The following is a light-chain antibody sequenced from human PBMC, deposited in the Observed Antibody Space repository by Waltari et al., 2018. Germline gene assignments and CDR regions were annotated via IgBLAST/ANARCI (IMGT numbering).Light chain of an antibody. CDR2: DAS. CDR3: QQRSNWPPVVT. CDR1: QSVSTS. J-gene: IGKJ4*01. Sequence: EVVLTQSPATLSLSPGERATLSCRASQSVSTSLGWYQQKPGQTPRLLNYDASTRATGIPARFRGSGSGTDFTLTITSLEPEDFAVYYCQQRSNWPPVVTFGGGTKVEIK. V-gene: IGKV3-11*01.